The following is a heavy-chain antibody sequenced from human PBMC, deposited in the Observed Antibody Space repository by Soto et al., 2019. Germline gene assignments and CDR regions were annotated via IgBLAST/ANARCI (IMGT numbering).Heavy chain of an antibody. CDR1: GFTFSSYA. CDR3: ANGAPVLRYWNPDAFDI. J-gene: IGHJ3*02. V-gene: IGHV3-23*01. Sequence: GGSLRLSCAASGFTFSSYAMSWVRQAPGKGLEWVSAISGSGGSTYYADSVKGRFTISRDNSKNTLYLQMNSLRAEDTAVYYCANGAPVLRYWNPDAFDIWGQGTMVTVSS. CDR2: ISGSGGST. D-gene: IGHD3-9*01.